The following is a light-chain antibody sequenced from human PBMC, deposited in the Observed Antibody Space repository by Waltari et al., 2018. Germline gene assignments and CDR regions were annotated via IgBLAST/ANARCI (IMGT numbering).Light chain of an antibody. Sequence: QSVLTQPPSVSAAPGQRVTISCSGGHSNIGNNYVPWYRQFPGTAPKLLIYEDSGRPSGVPGRFSGSKSGTSATLDITGLQAGDEADDYCGTWDSSLSGAVFGGGTHLTVL. V-gene: IGLV1-51*02. CDR1: HSNIGNNY. CDR3: GTWDSSLSGAV. J-gene: IGLJ7*01. CDR2: EDS.